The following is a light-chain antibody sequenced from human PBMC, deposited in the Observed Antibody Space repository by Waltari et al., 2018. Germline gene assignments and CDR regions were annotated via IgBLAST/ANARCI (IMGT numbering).Light chain of an antibody. CDR1: SSDLGGYNY. J-gene: IGLJ2*01. CDR2: DFT. CDR3: ASYTSTRTVV. Sequence: QSALTQPASVSGSPGQSITISCSGTSSDLGGYNYVSWYQPHPGNSPQLIIFDFTRWPSGVSNRFSGSKSGNTASLTIFGLQAEDEADYYCASYTSTRTVVFGGGTRVTVL. V-gene: IGLV2-14*03.